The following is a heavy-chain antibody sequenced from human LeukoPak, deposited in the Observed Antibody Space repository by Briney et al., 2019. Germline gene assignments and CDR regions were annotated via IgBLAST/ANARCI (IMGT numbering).Heavy chain of an antibody. CDR3: ARAPGLNYYGSGSYPDY. D-gene: IGHD3-10*01. J-gene: IGHJ4*02. Sequence: PSETLSLTCTVSGGSISSYYWSWIRQPPGKGLEWIGYIYYSGRTNYNPSLMSRVTISVDTSKNQFSLKLSSVTAADTAVYYCARAPGLNYYGSGSYPDYWGRGTLVTVSS. V-gene: IGHV4-59*01. CDR2: IYYSGRT. CDR1: GGSISSYY.